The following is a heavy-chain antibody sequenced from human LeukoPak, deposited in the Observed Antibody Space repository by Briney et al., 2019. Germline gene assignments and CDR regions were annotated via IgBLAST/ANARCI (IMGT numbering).Heavy chain of an antibody. CDR3: ARNNDMDV. D-gene: IGHD1/OR15-1a*01. Sequence: GSSLRLSCAASGFILSNHWMTWVRQAPGKGPEWEANMNKDGREKYYVDSVKGRFTISRDTAKNSLYLQMNNLRAEDTALYYCARNNDMDVWGQGTTVIVSS. CDR1: GFILSNHW. J-gene: IGHJ6*02. CDR2: MNKDGREK. V-gene: IGHV3-7*03.